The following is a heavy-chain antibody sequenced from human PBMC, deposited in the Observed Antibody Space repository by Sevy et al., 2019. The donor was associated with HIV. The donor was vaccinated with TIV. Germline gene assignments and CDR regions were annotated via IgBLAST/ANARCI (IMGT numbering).Heavy chain of an antibody. V-gene: IGHV4-59*12. CDR1: GGSISSYY. CDR2: IYYSGST. D-gene: IGHD3-22*01. Sequence: LSLTCTVSGGSISSYYWSWIRQPPGKGLEWIGYIYYSGSTNYNPSLKSRVTISVDTSKNQFSLKLSSVTAADTAVYYCASYDSGGSIDYWDQGTLVTVSS. CDR3: ASYDSGGSIDY. J-gene: IGHJ4*02.